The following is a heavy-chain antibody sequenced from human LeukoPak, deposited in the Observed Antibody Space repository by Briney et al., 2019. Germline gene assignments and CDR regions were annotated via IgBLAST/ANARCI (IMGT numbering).Heavy chain of an antibody. D-gene: IGHD6-13*01. V-gene: IGHV4-38-2*02. CDR3: ARGKSAAGYDY. Sequence: PSETLSLTCTVSGHSISSDYWGWIRQPPGKGLEWIGSIYHSGSTYYNPSLKSRVTISVDTSKNQFSLKLSSVTAADTAVYYCARGKSAAGYDYWGQGTLVTVSS. CDR1: GHSISSDY. CDR2: IYHSGST. J-gene: IGHJ4*02.